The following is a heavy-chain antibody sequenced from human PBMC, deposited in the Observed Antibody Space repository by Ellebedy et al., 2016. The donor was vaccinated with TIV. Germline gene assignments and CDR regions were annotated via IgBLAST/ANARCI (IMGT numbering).Heavy chain of an antibody. D-gene: IGHD2-15*01. CDR2: ISGSGGST. V-gene: IGHV3-23*01. CDR3: AKSPLVVVAATCLDY. Sequence: GESLKISCAASGFTFSSYAMSWVRQTPGKGLEWVSAISGSGGSTYYADSVKGRFTISRDNSKTTLFLQMNSLRAEDTALYYCAKSPLVVVAATCLDYWGQGTPVTVSS. J-gene: IGHJ4*02. CDR1: GFTFSSYA.